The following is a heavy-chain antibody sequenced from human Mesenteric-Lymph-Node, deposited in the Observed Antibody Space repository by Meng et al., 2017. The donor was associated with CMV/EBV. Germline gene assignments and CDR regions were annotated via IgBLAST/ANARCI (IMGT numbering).Heavy chain of an antibody. CDR1: GFSLGTSGVG. D-gene: IGHD1-14*01. Sequence: SGPTLVKPTQTLTLTCTFSGFSLGTSGVGVGWIRQPPGKALEWLALIYWNDDKRYSPSLKSRLTITKDTSKNQVVLTMTNMDPVDTATYYCAHSRHRKISGLTFDPWGQGTLVTVSS. J-gene: IGHJ5*02. CDR2: IYWNDDK. V-gene: IGHV2-5*01. CDR3: AHSRHRKISGLTFDP.